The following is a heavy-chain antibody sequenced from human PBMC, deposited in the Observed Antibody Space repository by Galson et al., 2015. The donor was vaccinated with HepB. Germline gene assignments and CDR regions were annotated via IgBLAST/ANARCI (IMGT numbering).Heavy chain of an antibody. D-gene: IGHD7-27*01. J-gene: IGHJ4*02. CDR1: GDSVSSNRVA. CDR3: AREKTELGDYFDS. V-gene: IGHV6-1*01. CDR2: TYYRSKWYN. Sequence: CAISGDSVSSNRVAWNWIRQSPSRGLEWLGRTYYRSKWYNDYAVSVKSRITINPDTSKNQFSLQLNTVTPEDTAVYYCAREKTELGDYFDSWGQGTLVTVSS.